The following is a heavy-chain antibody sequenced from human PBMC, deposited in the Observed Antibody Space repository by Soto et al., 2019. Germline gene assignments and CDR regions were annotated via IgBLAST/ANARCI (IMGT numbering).Heavy chain of an antibody. CDR1: GFPFSSYG. CDR3: ARGITIFGVTRLDY. J-gene: IGHJ4*02. CDR2: IWYDGSNK. V-gene: IGHV3-33*03. Sequence: PGGSLRLSCAASGFPFSSYGMHWVRPAPGKGLDWVGVIWYDGSNKDYAESVKGRFTISRDNSKNMLYLQMNSLRADDTAVYYCARGITIFGVTRLDYWGQGTLVTVSS. D-gene: IGHD3-3*01.